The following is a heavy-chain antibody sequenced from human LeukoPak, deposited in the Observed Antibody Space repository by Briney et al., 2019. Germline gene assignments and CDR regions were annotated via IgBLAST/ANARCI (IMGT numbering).Heavy chain of an antibody. J-gene: IGHJ5*02. CDR3: ARHYYDSSGYRWFDP. V-gene: IGHV4-61*01. CDR2: IYYSGST. CDR1: GVSISSSNSY. D-gene: IGHD3-22*01. Sequence: SETLSLTCTVSGVSISSSNSYWSWIRQPPGKGLEWIGYIYYSGSTNYNPSLKSRVAISVDTSKNQFSLKLSSVTAADTAVYYCARHYYDSSGYRWFDPWGQGTLVTVSS.